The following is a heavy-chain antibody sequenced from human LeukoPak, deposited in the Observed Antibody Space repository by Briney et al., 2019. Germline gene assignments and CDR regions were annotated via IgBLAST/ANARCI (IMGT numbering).Heavy chain of an antibody. Sequence: GSSVKVSCKASGGTFSSYAISWVRQAPAQGLEWMGRIIPILGIANYAQKCQGRVTITADKSTSTAYLELSSLRSEDTAVYYCAREPESGIHADYWGQGTLVTVSS. CDR2: IIPILGIA. CDR1: GGTFSSYA. CDR3: AREPESGIHADY. J-gene: IGHJ4*02. V-gene: IGHV1-69*04.